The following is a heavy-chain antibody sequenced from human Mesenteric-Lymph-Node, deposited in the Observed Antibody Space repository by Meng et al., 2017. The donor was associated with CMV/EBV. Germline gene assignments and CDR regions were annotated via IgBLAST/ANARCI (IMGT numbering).Heavy chain of an antibody. CDR1: GFTLTELS. Sequence: GESLKISCAASGFTLTELSMHWVRQAPGKGLEWMGGFDPEDGETIYAQKFQGRVTMTEDTSTDTAYMELSSVRSEDTAVYYCATLRFGLEWLLRDLEYWGQGTLVTVSS. V-gene: IGHV1-24*01. D-gene: IGHD3-3*01. J-gene: IGHJ4*02. CDR3: ATLRFGLEWLLRDLEY. CDR2: FDPEDGET.